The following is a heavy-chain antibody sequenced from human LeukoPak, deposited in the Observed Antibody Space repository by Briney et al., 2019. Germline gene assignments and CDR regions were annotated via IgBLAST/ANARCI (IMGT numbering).Heavy chain of an antibody. CDR3: ARHPYGDPFAI. V-gene: IGHV4-59*08. J-gene: IGHJ3*02. CDR1: GGSIGGYY. CDR2: IYSSGHT. Sequence: SETLSLTCTVSGGSIGGYYWSWIRQPPGKGLEWIAYIYSSGHTNYNPSLKSRVSMSLDTAKNQFALKLTSVTAADTAVYYCARHPYGDPFAIWGPGTMVTVSS. D-gene: IGHD4-17*01.